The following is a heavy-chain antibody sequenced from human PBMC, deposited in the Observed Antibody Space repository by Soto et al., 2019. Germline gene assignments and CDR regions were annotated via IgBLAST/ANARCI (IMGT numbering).Heavy chain of an antibody. CDR2: ISYDGSNK. CDR1: GFTFSSYA. CDR3: ARVRYYYDRRYYYYYGMDV. D-gene: IGHD3-22*01. Sequence: LRLSCAASGFTFSSYAMHWVRQAPGKGLEWVAVISYDGSNKYYADSVKGRFTISRDNSKNTLYLQMNSLRAEDTAVYYCARVRYYYDRRYYYYYGMDVWGQGTTVTVSS. J-gene: IGHJ6*02. V-gene: IGHV3-30-3*01.